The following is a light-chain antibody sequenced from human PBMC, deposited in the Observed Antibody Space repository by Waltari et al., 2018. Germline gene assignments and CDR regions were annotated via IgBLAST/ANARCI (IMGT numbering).Light chain of an antibody. CDR1: QSVGRS. CDR3: QHYVRLPVT. Sequence: EIVLTQSPGTLSLSPGERVTLSCRASQSVGRSLAWYQQKPGQAPRLLIYGPSSRATGIPDRFSGSGSGTDFSLPISRLAPDDLAVYYCQHYVRLPVTFGQGTKVEI. CDR2: GPS. V-gene: IGKV3-20*01. J-gene: IGKJ1*01.